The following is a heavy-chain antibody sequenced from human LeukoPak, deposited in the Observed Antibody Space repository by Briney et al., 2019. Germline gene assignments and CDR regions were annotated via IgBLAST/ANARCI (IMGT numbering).Heavy chain of an antibody. J-gene: IGHJ4*02. CDR1: GFTFSNYA. CDR2: IVGSGGST. V-gene: IGHV3-23*01. D-gene: IGHD3-9*01. Sequence: GASLRLSCAASGFTFSNYAMSWVRQAPGKGLEWVSAIVGSGGSTYYADSVKGRFTISRDNPKNTLYLQMYSLRAEDTAVYYCAKWGDYDILTGYYDSDYWGQGTLVTVSS. CDR3: AKWGDYDILTGYYDSDY.